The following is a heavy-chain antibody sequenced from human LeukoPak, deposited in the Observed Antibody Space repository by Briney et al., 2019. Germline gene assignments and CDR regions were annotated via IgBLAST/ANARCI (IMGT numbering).Heavy chain of an antibody. CDR3: ASTRFDY. Sequence: TGGSLRLSCAASGFTFSSYGMHWVRQAPGKGLEWVAVISYDGSNKYYADSVKGRFTISRDNSKNTLYLQMNSLRAEDTAVYYCASTRFDYWGQGTLVIVSS. CDR2: ISYDGSNK. V-gene: IGHV3-30*03. J-gene: IGHJ4*02. D-gene: IGHD4-11*01. CDR1: GFTFSSYG.